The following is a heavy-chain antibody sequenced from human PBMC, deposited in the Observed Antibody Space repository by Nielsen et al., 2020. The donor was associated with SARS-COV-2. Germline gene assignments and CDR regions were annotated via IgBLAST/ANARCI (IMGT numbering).Heavy chain of an antibody. J-gene: IGHJ4*02. D-gene: IGHD2-2*01. CDR3: AKDSCSRTSCYVDY. Sequence: GESLKISCAASGFTFDDYAMRWVCPAPGKGLEWVSLISGDGGTTYYADSVKGRFTISRDNSKNSLYLQMNSLRSEDTALYYCAKDSCSRTSCYVDYWGQGTLVTVSS. CDR1: GFTFDDYA. CDR2: ISGDGGTT. V-gene: IGHV3-43*02.